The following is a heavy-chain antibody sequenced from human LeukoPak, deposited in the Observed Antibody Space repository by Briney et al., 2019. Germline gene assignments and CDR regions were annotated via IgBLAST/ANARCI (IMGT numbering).Heavy chain of an antibody. Sequence: GGSLRLSCVASGFTFSDAWMSWVRQAPGKGLEWVGRIKSKIDGGTIDYAAPVKGRFTISRDDSRNTLYLQMNSLKTGDTAVYYCTTRRQDGWWGQGTLVTVSS. D-gene: IGHD2-15*01. V-gene: IGHV3-15*01. CDR3: TTRRQDGW. J-gene: IGHJ4*02. CDR2: IKSKIDGGTI. CDR1: GFTFSDAW.